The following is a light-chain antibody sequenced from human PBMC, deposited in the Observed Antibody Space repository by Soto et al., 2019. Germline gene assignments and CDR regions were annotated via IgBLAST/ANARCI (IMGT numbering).Light chain of an antibody. CDR3: CSYAGSSTHVV. J-gene: IGLJ2*01. CDR1: SSDVGSYNL. Sequence: QSALTQPASVSGSPGQSITISCTGTSSDVGSYNLVSWYQQHPGKAPKLMIYEGSKRPSGVSNRFSGSKSGNTASLTISGLQAEDEPDYYCCSYAGSSTHVVFGGGTKLTVL. V-gene: IGLV2-23*01. CDR2: EGS.